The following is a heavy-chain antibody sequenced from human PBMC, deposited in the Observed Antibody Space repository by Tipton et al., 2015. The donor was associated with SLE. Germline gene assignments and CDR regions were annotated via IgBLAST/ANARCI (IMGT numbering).Heavy chain of an antibody. D-gene: IGHD6-6*01. J-gene: IGHJ6*03. CDR1: GFTFSSYA. V-gene: IGHV3-23*01. Sequence: SLRLSCAASGFTFSSYAMSWVRKAPGKGLEWVLAISGSGGSTYYADSVKGRFTISRDNSKNTLYLQMNSLRAEDTAVYYCAKAPGAARRGYYMDVWGKGTTVTVSS. CDR3: AKAPGAARRGYYMDV. CDR2: ISGSGGST.